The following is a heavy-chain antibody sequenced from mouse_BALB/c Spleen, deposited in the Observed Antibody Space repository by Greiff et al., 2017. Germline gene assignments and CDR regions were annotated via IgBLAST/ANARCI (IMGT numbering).Heavy chain of an antibody. CDR2: ISDGGSYT. Sequence: DVKLVESGGGLVKPGGSLKLSCAASGFTFSDYYMYWVRQTPEKRLEWVATISDGGSYTYYPDSVKGRFTISRDNAKNNLYLQMSSLKSEDTAMYYCARDKGLYRYDEGTWFAYWGQGTLVTVSA. J-gene: IGHJ3*01. CDR3: ARDKGLYRYDEGTWFAY. V-gene: IGHV5-4*02. CDR1: GFTFSDYY. D-gene: IGHD2-14*01.